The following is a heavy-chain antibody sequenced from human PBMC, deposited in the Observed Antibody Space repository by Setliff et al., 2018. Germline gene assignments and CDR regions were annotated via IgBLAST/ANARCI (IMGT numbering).Heavy chain of an antibody. V-gene: IGHV4-59*12. CDR2: IYYRGST. D-gene: IGHD1-26*01. Sequence: SETLSLTCTVSGGSISSYYWSWIRQPPGKGLEWIGYIYYRGSTNYNPSLKSRVTISVDTSKKQFTLNLSSVTAADTAVYFCARGYSGSYGRFDPWGQGTLVTVSS. CDR1: GGSISSYY. J-gene: IGHJ5*02. CDR3: ARGYSGSYGRFDP.